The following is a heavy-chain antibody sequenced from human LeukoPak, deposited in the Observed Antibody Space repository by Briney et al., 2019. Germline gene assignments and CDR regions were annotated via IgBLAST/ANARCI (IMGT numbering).Heavy chain of an antibody. D-gene: IGHD6-6*01. V-gene: IGHV3-53*01. J-gene: IGHJ4*02. Sequence: GGFLRLSCAASGFTFSSYSMNWVRQAPGKGLGWVSVIYSGDSTHYADSVKGRFTISRDNSKNTLYLQMNSLRAEDTAVYYCARGPARMARAYSPYYLDYWGQGTLVTVSS. CDR2: IYSGDST. CDR1: GFTFSSYS. CDR3: ARGPARMARAYSPYYLDY.